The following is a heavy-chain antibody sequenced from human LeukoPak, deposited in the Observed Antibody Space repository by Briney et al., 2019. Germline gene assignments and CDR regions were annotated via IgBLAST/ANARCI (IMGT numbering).Heavy chain of an antibody. CDR1: GFTVSSNH. CDR2: IYSGGST. J-gene: IGHJ4*02. D-gene: IGHD6-13*01. V-gene: IGHV3-66*01. CDR3: ARHYSSSWNDLFDY. Sequence: GGSLRLSCAASGFTVSSNHMSWVRQAPGKGLEWVSVIYSGGSTSYVDSVKGRFTISRDTSKNTLYLQMNSLRAEDTAVYYCARHYSSSWNDLFDYWGQGTLVTVSS.